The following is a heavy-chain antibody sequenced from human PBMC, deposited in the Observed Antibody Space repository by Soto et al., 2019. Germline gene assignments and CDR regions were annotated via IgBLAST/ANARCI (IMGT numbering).Heavy chain of an antibody. D-gene: IGHD2-2*01. J-gene: IGHJ6*02. Sequence: ASVKVSCKASGSTFTGYYMHWVRQAPGQGLEWMGWINPNRGGTNYAQRFQGWVTMTREMSISTAYMELSRLRSDDTAVYYCARGPPRDIVVVPAAKYYYYYGMDVWGQGTTVTVSS. CDR1: GSTFTGYY. CDR2: INPNRGGT. V-gene: IGHV1-2*04. CDR3: ARGPPRDIVVVPAAKYYYYYGMDV.